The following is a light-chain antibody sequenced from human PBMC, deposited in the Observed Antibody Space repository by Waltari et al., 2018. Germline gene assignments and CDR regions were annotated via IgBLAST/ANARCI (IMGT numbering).Light chain of an antibody. CDR3: QQYKYWPPLT. V-gene: IGKV3-15*01. Sequence: EIVMTQSPVTLSVSLGERATLPCRASQSVSRDLAWYQQKPGQAPRPLIYDASTRAAGLAARFSASGSGTEFTLTISSLQSEDFAVYYCQQYKYWPPLTFGGGTKVEIK. CDR2: DAS. J-gene: IGKJ4*01. CDR1: QSVSRD.